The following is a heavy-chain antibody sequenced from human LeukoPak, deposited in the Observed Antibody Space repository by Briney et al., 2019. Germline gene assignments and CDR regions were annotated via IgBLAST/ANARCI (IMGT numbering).Heavy chain of an antibody. D-gene: IGHD1-14*01. V-gene: IGHV3-7*01. CDR1: GFTISGYN. J-gene: IGHJ4*02. CDR3: AGMDHFDY. Sequence: GGSLRLSCAASGFTISGYNMHWVRQAPGKGLEWVANIKHDGNEKYYVDSVKGRFTISRDNAKNSLYLEMNSLRADDTAVYYCAGMDHFDYWGQGTLVTVSS. CDR2: IKHDGNEK.